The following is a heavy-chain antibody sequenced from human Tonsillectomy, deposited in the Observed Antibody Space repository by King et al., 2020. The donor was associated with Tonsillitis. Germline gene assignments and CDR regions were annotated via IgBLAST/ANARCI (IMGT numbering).Heavy chain of an antibody. D-gene: IGHD3-9*01. CDR1: GYTFTSYG. CDR2: ISAYNGNT. CDR3: ARDLYLTYDILTGSWFDP. J-gene: IGHJ5*02. Sequence: VQLVESGAEVKKPGASVKVSCKASGYTFTSYGISWVRQAPGQGLEWMGWISAYNGNTNYAQKLQGRVTMTTDTSTSTAYMELRSLRSDDTAVYYCARDLYLTYDILTGSWFDPWGQGTLVTVSS. V-gene: IGHV1-18*01.